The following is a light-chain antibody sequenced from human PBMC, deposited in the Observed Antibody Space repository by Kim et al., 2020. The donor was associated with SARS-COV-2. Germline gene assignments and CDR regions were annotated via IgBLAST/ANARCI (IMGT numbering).Light chain of an antibody. V-gene: IGKV3-20*01. Sequence: SAGGGSAISCCGSKSGSRGYLDWYQQKAGQAPKLLIYGASSWATGVPERFSGSGSGTDFTLTISRLEHEDFAVYYCQQYDISPFTFGPGTKVDIK. CDR3: QQYDISPFT. CDR2: GAS. CDR1: KSGSRGY. J-gene: IGKJ3*01.